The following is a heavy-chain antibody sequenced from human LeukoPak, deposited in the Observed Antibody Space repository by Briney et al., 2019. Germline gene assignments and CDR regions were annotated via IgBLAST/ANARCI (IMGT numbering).Heavy chain of an antibody. D-gene: IGHD5-12*01. Sequence: PGGSLRLSCAVSGFTYSTYCMSWVRQAPGKGLEGVAYIKQDGNEKYYVDSVEGSFTISRDNAKNSLYLQMNSMRAEDTAVYYCAKVRVYGGYDWYFDLWGRGTLVTVSS. V-gene: IGHV3-7*05. CDR2: IKQDGNEK. J-gene: IGHJ2*01. CDR3: AKVRVYGGYDWYFDL. CDR1: GFTYSTYC.